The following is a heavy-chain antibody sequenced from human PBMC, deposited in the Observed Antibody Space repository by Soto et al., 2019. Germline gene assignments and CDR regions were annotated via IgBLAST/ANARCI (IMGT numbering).Heavy chain of an antibody. J-gene: IGHJ6*03. CDR2: ISSNGGST. V-gene: IGHV3-64D*09. D-gene: IGHD6-13*01. CDR3: VKDLGGFAAAGTPGGYYYMDV. Sequence: GGSLRLSCSASGFTFSSYAMHWVRQAPGKGLEYVSAISSNGGSTYYADSVKARFTISRDNSKNTLYLQMSSLRAEDPAVYYCVKDLGGFAAAGTPGGYYYMDVWGKGTTVTVSS. CDR1: GFTFSSYA.